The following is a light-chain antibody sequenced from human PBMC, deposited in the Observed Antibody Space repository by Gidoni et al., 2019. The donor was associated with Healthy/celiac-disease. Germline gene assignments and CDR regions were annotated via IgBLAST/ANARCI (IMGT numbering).Light chain of an antibody. CDR3: AAWDDSLSGFYV. Sequence: QSVLTQPPSASGTPGQRVTISCSGSSSTIGSNYVYWYQQLPVTAPKLLIYRNNQRPSGVPDRFSGSKSGTSASLAISGLRSEDEADYYCAAWDDSLSGFYVFGTGTKVTVL. CDR2: RNN. CDR1: SSTIGSNY. J-gene: IGLJ1*01. V-gene: IGLV1-47*01.